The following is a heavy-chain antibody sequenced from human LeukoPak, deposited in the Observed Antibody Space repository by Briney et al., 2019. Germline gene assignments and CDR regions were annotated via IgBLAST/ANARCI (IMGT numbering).Heavy chain of an antibody. CDR3: ARGDVDGYSYGSRFFDY. CDR1: DDSITMYY. CDR2: INHSGNT. V-gene: IGHV4-34*01. D-gene: IGHD5-18*01. Sequence: SETLSLTCSVSDDSITMYYWTWIRQPPGKGLEWIGEINHSGNTNYNPSLKSRVTISVDTSKNQFSLMLSSVTAADTAVYYCARGDVDGYSYGSRFFDYWGQGPLVTVSS. J-gene: IGHJ4*02.